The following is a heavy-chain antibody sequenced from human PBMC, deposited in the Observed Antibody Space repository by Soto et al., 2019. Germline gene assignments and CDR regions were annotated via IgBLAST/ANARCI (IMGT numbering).Heavy chain of an antibody. V-gene: IGHV4-61*01. J-gene: IGHJ4*02. D-gene: IGHD6-19*01. CDR3: ARGKQWLVRD. Sequence: QVQLQESGPGLVKPSETLSLTCTVSSGSVSSATYYWNWIRQPPGKGLEWVGSVYYSGTTNYNPSLRSRVTISMDTSYNQLSLKLSSVTAADTAVYYCARGKQWLVRDWGQGTLVTVSS. CDR2: VYYSGTT. CDR1: SGSVSSATYY.